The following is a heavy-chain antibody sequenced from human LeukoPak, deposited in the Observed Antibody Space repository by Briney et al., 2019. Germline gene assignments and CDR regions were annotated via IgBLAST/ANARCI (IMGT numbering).Heavy chain of an antibody. CDR2: IHSDGSST. V-gene: IGHV3-74*01. Sequence: GGSLRLSCAASGFTFSSYWMHWVRQAPGKGLVWISHIHSDGSSTSYADSVTGRFTISRDNAKNMVYLQMNSLRAEDTALYYCAKVGGIAMAPRGALDIWGQGTMVTVSS. CDR1: GFTFSSYW. D-gene: IGHD5-18*01. CDR3: AKVGGIAMAPRGALDI. J-gene: IGHJ3*02.